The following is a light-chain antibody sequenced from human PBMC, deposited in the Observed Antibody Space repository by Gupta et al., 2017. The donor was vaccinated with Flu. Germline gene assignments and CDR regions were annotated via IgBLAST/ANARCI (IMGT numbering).Light chain of an antibody. V-gene: IGLV2-14*01. CDR1: SNDVGTYNN. Sequence: QSALTQPASVSGSPGQSITISCTGTSNDVGTYNNVSWYLQHPGKAPKLMIYEVSNRPSGVSNRFSGSKSANTASLTIXGXQAEDEXDYYCSSYTSNTALYAFGSGTKVTVL. J-gene: IGLJ1*01. CDR2: EVS. CDR3: SSYTSNTALYA.